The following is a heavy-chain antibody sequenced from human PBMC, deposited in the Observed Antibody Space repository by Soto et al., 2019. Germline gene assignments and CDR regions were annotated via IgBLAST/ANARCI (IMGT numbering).Heavy chain of an antibody. CDR3: ARVFWSGYYAYYYGMDV. D-gene: IGHD3-3*01. CDR1: GGTFSSYA. CDR2: IIPIFGTA. Sequence: ASVKVSCKASGGTFSSYAISWVRQAPGQGLEWMGGIIPIFGTANYAQKFQGRVTITADESTSTAYMELSSLRSEDTAVYYCARVFWSGYYAYYYGMDVWGQGTTVTVSS. J-gene: IGHJ6*02. V-gene: IGHV1-69*13.